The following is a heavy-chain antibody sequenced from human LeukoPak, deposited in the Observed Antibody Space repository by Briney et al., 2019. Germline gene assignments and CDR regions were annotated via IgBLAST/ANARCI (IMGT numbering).Heavy chain of an antibody. V-gene: IGHV3-23*01. Sequence: PGGSLRLSCAASGFTFNTYTMNWVRQAPGKGLEWVSAISGSGGSTYYADSVKGRFTISRDNSKNTLYLQMNSLRAEDTAVYYCAKAYDYYDSSGYYLIDYWGQGTLVTVSS. CDR3: AKAYDYYDSSGYYLIDY. CDR1: GFTFNTYT. J-gene: IGHJ4*02. CDR2: ISGSGGST. D-gene: IGHD3-22*01.